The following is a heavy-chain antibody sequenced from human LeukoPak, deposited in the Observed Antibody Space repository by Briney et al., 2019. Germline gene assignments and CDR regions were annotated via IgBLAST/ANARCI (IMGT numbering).Heavy chain of an antibody. Sequence: SETLSLTCAVYGGSFSGYYWSWIRQPPGKGLEWIGYIYYSGSTNYNPSLKSRVTISVDTSKNQFSLKLSSATAADTAVYYCASTSFGVVTSFGMDVWGQGTTVTVSS. CDR1: GGSFSGYY. D-gene: IGHD3-3*01. CDR3: ASTSFGVVTSFGMDV. V-gene: IGHV4-59*08. CDR2: IYYSGST. J-gene: IGHJ6*02.